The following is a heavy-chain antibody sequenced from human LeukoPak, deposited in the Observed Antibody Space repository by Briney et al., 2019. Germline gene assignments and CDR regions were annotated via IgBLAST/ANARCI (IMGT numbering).Heavy chain of an antibody. V-gene: IGHV4-38-2*02. CDR1: GYSISNGYY. CDR3: AMTTVVTSDPYFDY. J-gene: IGHJ4*02. D-gene: IGHD4-23*01. Sequence: NPSQTLSLTCTVSGYSISNGYYWAWIRQTPGKGLEWIGSAYHSGETYHNPSLKSRVTISLDTSRKQFSLNLNSVTAADTAVYYCAMTTVVTSDPYFDYWGQGTLVTVSS. CDR2: AYHSGET.